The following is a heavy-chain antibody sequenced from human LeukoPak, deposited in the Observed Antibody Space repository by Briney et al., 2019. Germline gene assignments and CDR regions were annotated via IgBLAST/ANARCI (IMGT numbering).Heavy chain of an antibody. CDR3: TTATFY. V-gene: IGHV3-15*01. Sequence: GGSLRLSCAASGFTFSNAWMSWVRQAPGKGLEWVGRIKSKTYGGTADYPAPVKGRFTISRDDSENTVYLQMNSLKTEDTAVYYCTTATFYWGQGSLVTVSS. D-gene: IGHD3-16*01. J-gene: IGHJ4*02. CDR1: GFTFSNAW. CDR2: IKSKTYGGTA.